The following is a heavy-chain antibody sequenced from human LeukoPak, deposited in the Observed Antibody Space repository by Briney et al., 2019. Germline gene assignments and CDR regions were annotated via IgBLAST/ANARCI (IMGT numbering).Heavy chain of an antibody. Sequence: PSETLSLTCTVSVGSISSSSDYCGGIRQPPGKGLEWSGTIYYSGSTYYNPSLKSRVTISVDTSKNQFYLKLSSVTAADTAVYYCARRYCSSTSCYPFDYWGQGTLVTVSS. CDR2: IYYSGST. CDR3: ARRYCSSTSCYPFDY. J-gene: IGHJ4*02. V-gene: IGHV4-39*01. D-gene: IGHD2-2*01. CDR1: VGSISSSSDY.